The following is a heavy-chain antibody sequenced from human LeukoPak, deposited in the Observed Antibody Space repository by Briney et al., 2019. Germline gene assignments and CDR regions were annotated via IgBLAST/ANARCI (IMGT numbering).Heavy chain of an antibody. D-gene: IGHD5-18*01. Sequence: GGSLRLSCAASGFTFSTYAMTWVRQAPGKGLEWVSLISGTGGSTYYADSVKGRFTISRDNSKNTLYLQMNSLRSDDTAVYYCARTGRYNYGFKWGQRTLVTVSS. CDR2: ISGTGGST. CDR1: GFTFSTYA. J-gene: IGHJ4*02. CDR3: ARTGRYNYGFK. V-gene: IGHV3-23*01.